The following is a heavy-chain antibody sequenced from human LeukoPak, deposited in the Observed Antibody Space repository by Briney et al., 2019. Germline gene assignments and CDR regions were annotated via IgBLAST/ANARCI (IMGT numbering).Heavy chain of an antibody. CDR3: AKAPL. CDR2: IRYDGNNE. V-gene: IGHV3-30*02. J-gene: IGHJ2*01. CDR1: GFTFSNYG. Sequence: PGGSLRLSCAASGFTFSNYGMHWVRQAPGKGLEWVAFIRYDGNNEYYGDSVKGRFTISRDNSKNTLYLQMNSLRAEDTAVYYCAKAPLWGRGTLVTVSS.